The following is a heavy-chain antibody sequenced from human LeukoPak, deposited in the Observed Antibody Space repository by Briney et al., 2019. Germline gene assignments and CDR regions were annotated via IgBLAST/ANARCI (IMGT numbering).Heavy chain of an antibody. CDR1: GFTFSSYA. J-gene: IGHJ3*02. CDR2: ISGSGGST. D-gene: IGHD3-3*01. Sequence: GGSLRLSCAASGFTFSSYAMNWVRQAPGKGLEWVSAISGSGGSTYYADSVKGRFTISRDNSKNTLYLQMNSLRAEDTAVYYCAREKKTEWTTGAFDMWGQGTMVIVSS. V-gene: IGHV3-23*01. CDR3: AREKKTEWTTGAFDM.